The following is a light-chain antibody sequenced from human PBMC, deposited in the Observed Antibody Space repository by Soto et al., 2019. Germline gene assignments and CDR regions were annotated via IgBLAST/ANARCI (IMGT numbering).Light chain of an antibody. CDR3: CSYAGYYTLL. Sequence: QSVLTQPRSVSGSPGQSVTISCTGTTSDIGAYNYVSWYQQHPGTAPKLIIYGVSKRPSGVPERLSGSKSDSTASLTISGLQDADEADYYCCSYAGYYTLLFGGGTKLTVL. V-gene: IGLV2-11*01. CDR2: GVS. J-gene: IGLJ2*01. CDR1: TSDIGAYNY.